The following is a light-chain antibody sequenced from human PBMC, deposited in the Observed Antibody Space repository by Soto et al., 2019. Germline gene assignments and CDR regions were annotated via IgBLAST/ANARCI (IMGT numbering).Light chain of an antibody. Sequence: IVLTQSPATLSLSPGERATLSCRASQSVKSHVAWYQLKPGQSPRLLIFDTTNRATGTPTRFSGSGSGTAFTLTISRLEPEDFAVYYCQQRGNWPVTFGGGTKVEI. V-gene: IGKV3-11*01. J-gene: IGKJ4*01. CDR1: QSVKSH. CDR2: DTT. CDR3: QQRGNWPVT.